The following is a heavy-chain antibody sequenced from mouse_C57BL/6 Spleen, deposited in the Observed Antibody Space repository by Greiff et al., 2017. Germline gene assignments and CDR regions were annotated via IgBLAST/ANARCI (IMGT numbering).Heavy chain of an antibody. V-gene: IGHV1-72*01. CDR3: ARAPHYYGREDYYAMDY. D-gene: IGHD1-1*01. Sequence: QVQLQQPGAELVKPGASVKLSCKASGYTFTSYWMHWVKQRPGRGLEWIGRIDPNSGGTKYNEKFKSKATLTVDKPSSTAYMHLSILTSEDSAVYYCARAPHYYGREDYYAMDYWGQGTSVTVSS. CDR1: GYTFTSYW. CDR2: IDPNSGGT. J-gene: IGHJ4*01.